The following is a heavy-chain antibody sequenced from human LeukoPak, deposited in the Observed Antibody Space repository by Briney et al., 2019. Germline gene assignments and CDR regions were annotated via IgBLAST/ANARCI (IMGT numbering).Heavy chain of an antibody. CDR1: GYTFTDYY. V-gene: IGHV1-2*02. D-gene: IGHD3-22*01. CDR2: ISPNSGGT. Sequence: ASVKVSCKASGYTFTDYYIHWVRQAPGQGLECMGWISPNSGGTNYAQKFQGRVTMTRDTSITTAYMELSRLRSDDTAVYYCTRGETGRDSSGYFGYWGQGTLVTVSS. J-gene: IGHJ4*02. CDR3: TRGETGRDSSGYFGY.